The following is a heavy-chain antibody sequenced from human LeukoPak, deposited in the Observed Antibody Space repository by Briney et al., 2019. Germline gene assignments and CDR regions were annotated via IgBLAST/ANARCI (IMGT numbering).Heavy chain of an antibody. J-gene: IGHJ4*02. CDR3: AREARFALPVVGSGDY. CDR1: GGSISSSDYY. V-gene: IGHV4-39*07. D-gene: IGHD6-19*01. CDR2: IFYNGAT. Sequence: SDTLSLTCSVSGGSISSSDYYWGWIRQPPGKGLEWIGTIFYNGATKSNPSLSSRVTMSIDASKSQFSLRLRSVTAADTAVYYCAREARFALPVVGSGDYWGQGTLVTVSS.